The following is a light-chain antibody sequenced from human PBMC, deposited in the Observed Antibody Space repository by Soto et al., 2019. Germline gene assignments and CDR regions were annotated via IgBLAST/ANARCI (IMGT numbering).Light chain of an antibody. J-gene: IGKJ1*01. CDR3: QQYKNYLT. CDR1: QSVSIW. V-gene: IGKV1-5*01. Sequence: DIQMTQSPSTLSASVRDRVTFTCRASQSVSIWLAWYQQKPGKAPKLLISCASTLESGVPSRFSGSGSGTEFTLTISSLQPDDFATYYCQQYKNYLTFGQGTKV. CDR2: CAS.